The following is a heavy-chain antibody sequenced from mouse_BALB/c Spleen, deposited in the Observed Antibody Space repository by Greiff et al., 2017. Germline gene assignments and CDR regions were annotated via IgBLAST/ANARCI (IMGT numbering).Heavy chain of an antibody. D-gene: IGHD3-2*01. CDR2: ISYDGSN. V-gene: IGHV3-6*02. Sequence: EVKLMESGPGLVKPSQSLSLTCSVTGYSITSGYYWNWIRQFPGNKLEWMGYISYDGSNNYNPSLKNRISITRDTSKNQFFLKLNSVTTEDTATYYCARRGRQLGPAYWGQGTLVTVSA. J-gene: IGHJ3*01. CDR1: GYSITSGYY. CDR3: ARRGRQLGPAY.